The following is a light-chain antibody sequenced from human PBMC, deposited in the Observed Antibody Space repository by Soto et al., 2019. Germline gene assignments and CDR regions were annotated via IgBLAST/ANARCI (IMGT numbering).Light chain of an antibody. CDR1: QSISNY. CDR3: QQSSSTSIT. Sequence: DIQMTQSPSSLSASIGDRVTISCRASQSISNYLNWYQQKPGKPPKLLIYTASSLQSGVPSRFSGSGSGTDFALTISSLQPEDFATYYCQQSSSTSITFGQGTRLEI. V-gene: IGKV1-39*01. CDR2: TAS. J-gene: IGKJ5*01.